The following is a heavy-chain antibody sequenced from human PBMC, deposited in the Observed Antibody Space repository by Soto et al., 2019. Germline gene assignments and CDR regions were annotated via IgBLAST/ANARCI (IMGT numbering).Heavy chain of an antibody. CDR3: ARTFRDIVVVVAATDWFDP. CDR1: GDSVSSNSAA. Sequence: SQTLSLTCAISGDSVSSNSAAWNWIRQSPSRGLEWLGRTYYRSKWYNDYAVSVKSRITINPDTSKNQFSLQLDSVTPEDTAVYYCARTFRDIVVVVAATDWFDPPGQGTLVTVS. J-gene: IGHJ5*02. D-gene: IGHD2-15*01. V-gene: IGHV6-1*01. CDR2: TYYRSKWYN.